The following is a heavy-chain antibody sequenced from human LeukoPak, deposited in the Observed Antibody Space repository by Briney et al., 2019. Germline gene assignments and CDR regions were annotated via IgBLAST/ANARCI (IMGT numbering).Heavy chain of an antibody. CDR2: INWNGGST. J-gene: IGHJ4*02. D-gene: IGHD2-2*02. V-gene: IGHV3-20*01. CDR3: ARGRRNCSSTSCYTSYYFDY. CDR1: GFTFDDYG. Sequence: GGSLRLSCAASGFTFDDYGMSWVRQIPGKGLEWVSGINWNGGSTGHADSVKGRFTISRDNAKNSLYLEMNSLRAEDTALYHCARGRRNCSSTSCYTSYYFDYWGQGPLVTVSS.